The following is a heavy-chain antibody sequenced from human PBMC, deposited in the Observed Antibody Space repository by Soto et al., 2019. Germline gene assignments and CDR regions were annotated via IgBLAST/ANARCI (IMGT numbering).Heavy chain of an antibody. D-gene: IGHD1-26*01. CDR3: ARDPVGVTHFDY. Sequence: PSETLSLTCTVDSISTYYWNWIRQSPGKGLEWIGYIYYKERTNYNPSLRSRVTMSIDTSRNQFSLKLRSVTAADTAVYYCARDPVGVTHFDYWGQGALVTVSS. V-gene: IGHV4-59*01. CDR1: DSISTYY. CDR2: IYYKERT. J-gene: IGHJ4*02.